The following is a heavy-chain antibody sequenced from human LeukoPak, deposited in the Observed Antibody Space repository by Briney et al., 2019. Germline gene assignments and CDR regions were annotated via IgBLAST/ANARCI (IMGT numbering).Heavy chain of an antibody. Sequence: SETLSLTCTVSGGSISSYYWSWIRQPPGKGLEWIGYICYSGSTNYNPSLKSRVTISVDTSKNQFSLKLSSVTAADTAVYYCARDRYGSGKGPFDSYYYLDVWGKGTTVTISS. J-gene: IGHJ6*03. D-gene: IGHD3-10*01. CDR3: ARDRYGSGKGPFDSYYYLDV. CDR1: GGSISSYY. CDR2: ICYSGST. V-gene: IGHV4-59*12.